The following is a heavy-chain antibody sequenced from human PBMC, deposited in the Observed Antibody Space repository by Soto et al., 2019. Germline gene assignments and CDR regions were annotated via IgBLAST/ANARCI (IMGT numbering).Heavy chain of an antibody. D-gene: IGHD5-12*01. CDR3: VKGLNLVATILPPPAPGGY. Sequence: PGGSLRLSCAASGFTFSSYAMHWVRQAPGKGLEYVSAISSNGGSTYYADSVKGRFTISRDNSKNTLYLQMSSLRDEDTAVYYCVKGLNLVATILPPPAPGGYWGQGTLVTVSS. J-gene: IGHJ4*02. V-gene: IGHV3-64D*08. CDR2: ISSNGGST. CDR1: GFTFSSYA.